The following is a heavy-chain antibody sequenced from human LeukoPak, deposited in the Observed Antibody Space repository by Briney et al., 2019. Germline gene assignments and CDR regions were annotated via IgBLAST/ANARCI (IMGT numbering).Heavy chain of an antibody. CDR2: IYYSGST. D-gene: IGHD1/OR15-1a*01. V-gene: IGHV4-59*08. CDR1: GGSISSYY. J-gene: IGHJ5*02. Sequence: ETLSLTCTVSGGSISSYYWSWIRQPPGKGLEWIGYIYYSGSTNYNPSLKSRVTISVDTSKNQFSLKLSSVTAADTAVYYCARHKLEQGYNWFDPWGQGTLVTVSS. CDR3: ARHKLEQGYNWFDP.